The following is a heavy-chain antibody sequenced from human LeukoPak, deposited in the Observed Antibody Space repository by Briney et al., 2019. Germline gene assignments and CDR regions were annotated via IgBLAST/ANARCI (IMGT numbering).Heavy chain of an antibody. D-gene: IGHD2/OR15-2a*01. V-gene: IGHV4-34*01. CDR1: GGSFSGYY. CDR3: AREGFSALISPHWFAP. Sequence: PSETLSLTCAVYGGSFSGYYWSWIRQPPGKGLEWIGEINHSGSTNYNPSLKSRVTISVDTSKNQFSLKLSSVTAADPAVYYCAREGFSALISPHWFAPWARGPW. J-gene: IGHJ5*02. CDR2: INHSGST.